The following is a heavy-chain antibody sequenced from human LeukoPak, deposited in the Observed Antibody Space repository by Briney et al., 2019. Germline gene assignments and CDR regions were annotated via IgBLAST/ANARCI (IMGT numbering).Heavy chain of an antibody. CDR3: ARDDCSSISCYIGLGY. D-gene: IGHD2-2*02. Sequence: GGSLRLLCAASGFIFSYYAMHWVRQAPGKGLEWVAVTSYDGSNKYYADSVKGRFTISRDNSKNTLYLQMNSLRAEDTAVYYCARDDCSSISCYIGLGYWGQGTLVTVSS. CDR1: GFIFSYYA. CDR2: TSYDGSNK. J-gene: IGHJ4*02. V-gene: IGHV3-30*16.